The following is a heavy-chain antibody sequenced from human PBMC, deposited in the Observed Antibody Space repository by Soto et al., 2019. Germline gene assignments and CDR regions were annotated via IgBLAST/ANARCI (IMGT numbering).Heavy chain of an antibody. J-gene: IGHJ2*01. D-gene: IGHD3-9*01. V-gene: IGHV3-23*01. Sequence: EVQLLESGGGLVQPGGSLRLSCAASGFTFSSYAMSWVRQAPGKGLEWVSAISGSGGSTYYADSVKGRFTISRDNSKNTLYLQMNSLRAEDTAVYYCAKDFHYDILTCYFSRSAYWYFDLWGRGTLVTVSS. CDR1: GFTFSSYA. CDR2: ISGSGGST. CDR3: AKDFHYDILTCYFSRSAYWYFDL.